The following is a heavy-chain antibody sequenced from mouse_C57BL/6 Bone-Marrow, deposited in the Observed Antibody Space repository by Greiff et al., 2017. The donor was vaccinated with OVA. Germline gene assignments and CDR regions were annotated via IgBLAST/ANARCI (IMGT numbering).Heavy chain of an antibody. D-gene: IGHD3-3*01. CDR2: INYDGSST. CDR1: FFPFLSSS. Sequence: EVKLVESEGGLVQPGSSMTLSFPSSFFPFLSSSLSFFPPVPEKGLELVANINYDGSSTYYLDSLKSRFIISRDNAKNILYLQMSSLKSEDTATYYCARGGWDWYFDVWGTGTTVTVSS. V-gene: IGHV5-16*01. CDR3: ARGGWDWYFDV. J-gene: IGHJ1*03.